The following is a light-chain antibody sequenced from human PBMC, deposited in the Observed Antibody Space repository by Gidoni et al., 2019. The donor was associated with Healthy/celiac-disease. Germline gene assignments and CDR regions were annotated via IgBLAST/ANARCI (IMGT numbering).Light chain of an antibody. CDR1: QSVSSY. CDR2: DAS. Sequence: EIVLTQSPATLSLSPGERATLSFRASQSVSSYLAWYQQKPGQAPRLLIYDASNRATGIPARFSGSGSGTDFTLTISSLEPEDFAVYYCQQRSNWPREFXQXTKVEIK. V-gene: IGKV3-11*01. J-gene: IGKJ1*01. CDR3: QQRSNWPRE.